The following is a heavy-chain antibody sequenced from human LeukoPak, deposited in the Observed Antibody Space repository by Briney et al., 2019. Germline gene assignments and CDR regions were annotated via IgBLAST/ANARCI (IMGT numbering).Heavy chain of an antibody. Sequence: GGSLRLSCAASGFTFDDYAMHWVRQAPGKGLEWVSGISWNSGSIGYADSVKGRFTISRDNAKNSLYLQMNSLRAEDMALYYCARNGVWYFDLWGRGTLVTVSS. D-gene: IGHD2-8*01. CDR3: ARNGVWYFDL. CDR2: ISWNSGSI. V-gene: IGHV3-9*03. CDR1: GFTFDDYA. J-gene: IGHJ2*01.